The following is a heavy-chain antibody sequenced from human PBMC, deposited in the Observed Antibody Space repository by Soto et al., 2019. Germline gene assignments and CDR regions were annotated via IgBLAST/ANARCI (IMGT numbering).Heavy chain of an antibody. D-gene: IGHD3-9*01. CDR1: GFSLSNYT. J-gene: IGHJ4*02. Sequence: GGALRLPCAASGFSLSNYTLNWGRQAPGKGLEWVSGINAPGSPTYYAASVKGRFTVSRDNSKKMLFLQMNSLRDEDTAVYYCAKDRHPDGIWTFDSWGPGTLVTVSS. V-gene: IGHV3-23*01. CDR2: INAPGSPT. CDR3: AKDRHPDGIWTFDS.